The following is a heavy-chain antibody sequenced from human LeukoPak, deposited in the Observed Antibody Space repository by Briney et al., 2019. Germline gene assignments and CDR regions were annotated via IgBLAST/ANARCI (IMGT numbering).Heavy chain of an antibody. CDR3: ARNGAVAWYYFDY. CDR1: GFTFSSYG. Sequence: PGRSLRLSCAASGFTFSSYGMHWVRQAPGKGLEWVAVISYDGSNKYYADSVKGRFTISRDDSKNTLYLQMNSLRAEDTAVYYCARNGAVAWYYFDYWGQGTLVTVSS. D-gene: IGHD3-3*01. V-gene: IGHV3-30*03. J-gene: IGHJ4*02. CDR2: ISYDGSNK.